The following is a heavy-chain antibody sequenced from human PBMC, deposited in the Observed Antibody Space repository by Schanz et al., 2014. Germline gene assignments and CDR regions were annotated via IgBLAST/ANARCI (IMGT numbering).Heavy chain of an antibody. CDR3: TTYCDGGCAIDN. J-gene: IGHJ4*02. CDR1: GFTVSSNY. CDR2: IKSKTDGGTT. V-gene: IGHV3-15*01. D-gene: IGHD6-19*01. Sequence: EVQLVESGGGLVQPGGSLRLSCAASGFTVSSNYMSWVRQAPGKGLEWVGRIKSKTDGGTTDYAAPVKGRFTISRDDSKNTLFLQMNSLKTEDTAVYYCTTYCDGGCAIDNWGQGALVTVSS.